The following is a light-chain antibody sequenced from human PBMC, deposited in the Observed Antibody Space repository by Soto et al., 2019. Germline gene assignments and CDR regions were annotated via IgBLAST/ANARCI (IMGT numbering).Light chain of an antibody. CDR3: QQRSDWLLT. Sequence: EIVLTQSPATLSLSPGERATLSCRASQSVSSYLAWYQQKPGQAPRLLIYDASNRATGIPARFSGSGSGTEFTLTISCLEPEDFAVYYCQQRSDWLLTFGGGTKVDIK. CDR2: DAS. J-gene: IGKJ4*01. CDR1: QSVSSY. V-gene: IGKV3-11*01.